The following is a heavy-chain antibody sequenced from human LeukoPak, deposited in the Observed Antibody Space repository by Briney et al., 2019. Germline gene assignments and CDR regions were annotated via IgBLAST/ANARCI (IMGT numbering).Heavy chain of an antibody. J-gene: IGHJ3*02. CDR2: ISSSSSTI. V-gene: IGHV3-48*01. CDR3: ARGSPNYDFWSGYFQDAFDI. D-gene: IGHD3-3*01. CDR1: GFTFSSYS. Sequence: GGSLRLSCAASGFTFSSYSMNWVRQAPGKGLEWVSYISSSSSTIYYADSVKGRFTISRDNAKNSLYLQMNSLRAEGTAVYYCARGSPNYDFWSGYFQDAFDIWGQGTMVTVSS.